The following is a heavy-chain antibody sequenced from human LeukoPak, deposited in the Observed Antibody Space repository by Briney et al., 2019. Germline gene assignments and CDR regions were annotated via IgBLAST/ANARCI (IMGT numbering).Heavy chain of an antibody. Sequence: PGGSLRLSCAASGFTFSSFAMNWVRLAPGKGLEWVSLISGSDGLIYYADSVKDRFTISRDNSKNTLYLQMNSLRAEDTAVYYCAKKAGGYSTVWTWFDPWGQGTLVTVSS. D-gene: IGHD3-16*01. CDR1: GFTFSSFA. J-gene: IGHJ5*02. V-gene: IGHV3-23*01. CDR3: AKKAGGYSTVWTWFDP. CDR2: ISGSDGLI.